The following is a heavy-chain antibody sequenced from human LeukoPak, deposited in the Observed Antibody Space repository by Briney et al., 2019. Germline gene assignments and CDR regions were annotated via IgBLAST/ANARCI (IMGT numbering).Heavy chain of an antibody. J-gene: IGHJ3*02. CDR3: ARRAGSGSTKVFDI. Sequence: SETLSLTCIVSGGSISSSSYYWGWIRQPPGKGLEWIGSIHYSGSTYYNPSLKSRVTISVDTPKNQFSLKLSSVTAANTAVYYCARRAGSGSTKVFDIWGQGTMVTVSS. V-gene: IGHV4-39*01. CDR1: GGSISSSSYY. CDR2: IHYSGST. D-gene: IGHD3-10*01.